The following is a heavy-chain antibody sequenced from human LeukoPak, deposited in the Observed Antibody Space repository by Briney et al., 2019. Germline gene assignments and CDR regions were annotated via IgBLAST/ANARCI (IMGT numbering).Heavy chain of an antibody. V-gene: IGHV3-23*01. J-gene: IGHJ4*02. CDR2: IRGSGGST. CDR1: GFTFSSYA. D-gene: IGHD3-22*01. Sequence: GGSLRLSCAASGFTFSSYAMSWVRQAPGKGLEWVSAIRGSGGSTYYADSVKGRFTISRDNSKNTLYLQMNSLRAEDTAVYYCAKDLNYYDSSGYYQIFDYWGQGTLVTVSS. CDR3: AKDLNYYDSSGYYQIFDY.